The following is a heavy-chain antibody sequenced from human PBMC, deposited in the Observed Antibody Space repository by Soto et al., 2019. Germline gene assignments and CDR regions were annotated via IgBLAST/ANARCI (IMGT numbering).Heavy chain of an antibody. CDR2: IIPYYNTL. D-gene: IGHD6-13*01. CDR3: ASGASRWYPYFFDS. Sequence: QAQVVQSGAEVRKPGSSVKLSCKASEGTFNSYAIAWVRQAPGQGLEWMGGIIPYYNTLNYAQKFQDRVTITADDSTNTVYMELSSLRSDATAVYFCASGASRWYPYFFDSWAQGTVVTVSP. V-gene: IGHV1-69*01. J-gene: IGHJ4*02. CDR1: EGTFNSYA.